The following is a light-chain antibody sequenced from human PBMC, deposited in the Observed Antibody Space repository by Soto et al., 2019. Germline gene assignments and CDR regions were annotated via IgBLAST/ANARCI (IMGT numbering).Light chain of an antibody. V-gene: IGLV2-14*01. Sequence: QSALTQPASVSGSPGQSITISCTGTSSDVGDDGFVSWYQQYPGKAPKLMIYKVSNRPSGVSNRFSGSRSANTASLTISGLQAEDEADYYCSSYTQSYIRVFGGGTKLTVL. CDR3: SSYTQSYIRV. CDR1: SSDVGDDGF. CDR2: KVS. J-gene: IGLJ3*02.